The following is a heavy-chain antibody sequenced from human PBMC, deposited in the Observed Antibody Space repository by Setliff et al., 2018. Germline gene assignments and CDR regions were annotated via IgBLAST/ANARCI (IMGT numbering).Heavy chain of an antibody. D-gene: IGHD2-2*01. CDR2: IKQDGSEK. J-gene: IGHJ4*02. CDR1: GFTFSSYW. V-gene: IGHV3-7*01. Sequence: GGSLRLSCAASGFTFSSYWMSWVRQAPGKGLEWVANIKQDGSEKYYVDSVKGRFTISRDNAKNSLYLQMNSLGAEDTAVYYCAKNGGDIVVVPAAPIDYWGKGTLVTV. CDR3: AKNGGDIVVVPAAPIDY.